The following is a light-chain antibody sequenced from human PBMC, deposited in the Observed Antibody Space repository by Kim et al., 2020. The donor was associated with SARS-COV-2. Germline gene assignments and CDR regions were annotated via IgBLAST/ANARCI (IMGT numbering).Light chain of an antibody. V-gene: IGKV1-12*01. J-gene: IGKJ4*01. CDR3: QQGHSFPLT. CDR1: HNINNW. CDR2: DAS. Sequence: DIQMTQSPSSVSAFVGDRVTITCRASHNINNWLAWYQQKPGRAPKLLIYDASAVQSGVPSRFSGSGSGTDFTLTITTLQPEDCATYYCQQGHSFPLTFGGETKVDIK.